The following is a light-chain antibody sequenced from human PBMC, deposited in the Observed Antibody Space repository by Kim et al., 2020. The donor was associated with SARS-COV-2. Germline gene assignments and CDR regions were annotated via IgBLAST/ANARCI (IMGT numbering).Light chain of an antibody. J-gene: IGLJ3*02. CDR3: YSAADNKGV. CDR1: LLAKRS. V-gene: IGLV3-27*01. Sequence: SVSPGQTARFPCSGELLAKRSARWFQQKPGQAPVGLIYNRNERPSGIPERFSGSSSGTTVTLTISGAQVEDEADYYCYSAADNKGVFGGGTQLTVL. CDR2: NRN.